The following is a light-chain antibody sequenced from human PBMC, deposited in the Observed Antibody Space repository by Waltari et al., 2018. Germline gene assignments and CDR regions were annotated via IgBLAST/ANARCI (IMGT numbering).Light chain of an antibody. J-gene: IGLJ1*01. CDR1: LSNIGANF. CDR2: RND. CDR3: AAWDDSLSGHFV. Sequence: QSVLTQPPSASGTPGQSVTISCSGSLSNIGANFVYWYQQVPGTTPKILIYRNDRRHSGVPDRVSASKSGTSASLAISGLRSEDEADYFCAAWDDSLSGHFVFGTGTKVIV. V-gene: IGLV1-47*01.